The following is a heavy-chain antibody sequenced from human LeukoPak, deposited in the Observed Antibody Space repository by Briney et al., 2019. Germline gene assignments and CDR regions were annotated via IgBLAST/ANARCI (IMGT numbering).Heavy chain of an antibody. J-gene: IGHJ4*01. CDR3: ARFVVPAALYYIDY. D-gene: IGHD2-2*01. CDR1: VGSISSSSSY. V-gene: IGHV4-39*01. Sequence: SETLSLTCTVSVGSISSSSSYWGWIRHPPGKGREWIGCIFFSGSTYYNPSLRSRVPISVDTSKTQFTLKLSSVTAADTAVYYSARFVVPAALYYIDYWGQGTLVTASS. CDR2: IFFSGST.